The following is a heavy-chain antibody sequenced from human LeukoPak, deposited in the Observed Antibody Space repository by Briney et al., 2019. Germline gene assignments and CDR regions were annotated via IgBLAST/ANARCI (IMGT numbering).Heavy chain of an antibody. CDR2: THPVSGDT. CDR1: GYPFTNFY. CDR3: ARMTHTLGATYSHFDY. D-gene: IGHD3-16*01. J-gene: IGHJ4*02. V-gene: IGHV1-2*02. Sequence: ASVKVSCKASGYPFTNFYVHWVRLAPGQGLEWLGWTHPVSGDTIYAQKFQGRVTMTRDTSISTAYMELTSLTSDDTTVYYCARMTHTLGATYSHFDYWGQGTLVTVSS.